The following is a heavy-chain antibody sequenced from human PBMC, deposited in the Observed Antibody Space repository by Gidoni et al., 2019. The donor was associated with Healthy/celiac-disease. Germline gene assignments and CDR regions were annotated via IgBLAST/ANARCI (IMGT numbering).Heavy chain of an antibody. V-gene: IGHV4-39*07. Sequence: QLQLQESGPGLVKPSATLSLTCTVPGGPISRSSYYWGWIRQPPGKGLEWIGSIYYSGSTYYNPSLKSRVTISVDTSKNQFSLKLSSVTAADTAVYYCASSGYSYGYAAFDIWGQGTMVTVSS. CDR2: IYYSGST. CDR1: GGPISRSSYY. CDR3: ASSGYSYGYAAFDI. J-gene: IGHJ3*02. D-gene: IGHD5-18*01.